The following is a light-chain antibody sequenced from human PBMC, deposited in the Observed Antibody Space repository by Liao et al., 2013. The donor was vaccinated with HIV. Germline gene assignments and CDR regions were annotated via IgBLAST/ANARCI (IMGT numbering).Light chain of an antibody. CDR3: QVWESSGDHWV. V-gene: IGLV3-21*01. Sequence: SYVLTQPPSVSVAPGKTARITCGGNNIGSKGVHWYQQKPGQAPVLVIYYDSDRPSGIPERFSGSNSGNTATLSISRVEAGDEADYYCQVWESSGDHWVFGGGTKLTVL. J-gene: IGLJ3*02. CDR2: YDS. CDR1: NIGSKG.